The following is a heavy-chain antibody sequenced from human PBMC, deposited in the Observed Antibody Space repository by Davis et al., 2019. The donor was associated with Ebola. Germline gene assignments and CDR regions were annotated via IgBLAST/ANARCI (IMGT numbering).Heavy chain of an antibody. CDR1: GFTFSSHY. J-gene: IGHJ3*02. CDR3: AKDRGSGYDGLDI. V-gene: IGHV3-7*03. D-gene: IGHD3-22*01. Sequence: PGGSLRLSCTGSGFTFSSHYISWVRQAPGKGLEWVANIKQDGTKTYYVDSVKGRFTISRDNAKKSLYLQMNSLRTEDTALYYCAKDRGSGYDGLDIWGQGTMVTVSS. CDR2: IKQDGTKT.